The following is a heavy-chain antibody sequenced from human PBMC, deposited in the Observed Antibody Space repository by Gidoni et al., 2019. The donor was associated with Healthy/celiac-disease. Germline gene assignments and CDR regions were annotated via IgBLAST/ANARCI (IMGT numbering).Heavy chain of an antibody. CDR1: GFTFTSSA. V-gene: IGHV1-58*01. J-gene: IGHJ6*02. CDR3: AADKAAAATQDYYYYYGMDV. CDR2: IVVGSGNT. Sequence: QMQLVQSGPEVQKPGTSVKVSCKASGFTFTSSAVQWVRQARGQRLDWIGWIVVGSGNTNYAQKFQERVTITRDMSTSTAYMELSSLRSEDTAVYYCAADKAAAATQDYYYYYGMDVWGQGTTVTVSS. D-gene: IGHD6-13*01.